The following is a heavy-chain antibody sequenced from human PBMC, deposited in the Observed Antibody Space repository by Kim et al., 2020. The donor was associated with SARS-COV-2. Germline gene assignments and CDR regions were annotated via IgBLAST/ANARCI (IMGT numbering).Heavy chain of an antibody. D-gene: IGHD6-13*01. V-gene: IGHV3-33*01. CDR1: GFTFSSYG. J-gene: IGHJ6*02. Sequence: GGSLRLSCAASGFTFSSYGMHWVRQAPGKGLEWVAVIWYDGSNKYYADSVKGRFTISRDNSKNTLYLQMNSLRAEDTAVYYCARAQGSSWFYHGMDVWGQGTTVTVSS. CDR3: ARAQGSSWFYHGMDV. CDR2: IWYDGSNK.